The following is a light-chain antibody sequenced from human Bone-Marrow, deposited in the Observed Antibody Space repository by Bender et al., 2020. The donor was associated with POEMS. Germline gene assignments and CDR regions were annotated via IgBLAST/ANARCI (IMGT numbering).Light chain of an antibody. V-gene: IGLV2-8*01. CDR3: TSYAGSNTWV. CDR2: DDR. Sequence: QSALTQPPSASGSPGQSVTISCTGTSSDVGGHNYVSWYQQHPGKAPKLVIHDDRTRPSGVPDLFSGSKSGNTASLTVSGLQAEDEADYYCTSYAGSNTWVFGGGTKLTVL. CDR1: SSDVGGHNY. J-gene: IGLJ3*02.